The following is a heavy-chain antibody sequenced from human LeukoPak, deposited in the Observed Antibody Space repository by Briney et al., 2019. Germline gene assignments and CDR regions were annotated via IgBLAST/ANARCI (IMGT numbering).Heavy chain of an antibody. CDR2: ISYDGSNK. CDR1: GFTFSSYG. CDR3: AKASSPPPIVLMVYAPTYYFDY. D-gene: IGHD2-8*01. J-gene: IGHJ4*02. V-gene: IGHV3-30*18. Sequence: GGSLRLSCAASGFTFSSYGMHWVRQAPGKGLEWVAVISYDGSNKYYADSVKGRFTISRDNSKNTLYLQMNSLRAEDTAVYYCAKASSPPPIVLMVYAPTYYFDYWGQGTLVTVSS.